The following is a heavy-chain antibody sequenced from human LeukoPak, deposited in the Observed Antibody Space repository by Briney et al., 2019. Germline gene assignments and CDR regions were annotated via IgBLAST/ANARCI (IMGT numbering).Heavy chain of an antibody. V-gene: IGHV1-8*01. CDR1: GFTVTSYD. D-gene: IGHD3-22*01. CDR3: ARAVYYYDSSGYYSNTFDP. CDR2: MNPNSGNT. Sequence: ASVKVSCKASGFTVTSYDINWVRQATGQGLEWMGWMNPNSGNTGYAQKFQGRVTMTRNTSISTAYMELSSLRSEDTAVFYCARAVYYYDSSGYYSNTFDPWGQGTLVTVSS. J-gene: IGHJ5*02.